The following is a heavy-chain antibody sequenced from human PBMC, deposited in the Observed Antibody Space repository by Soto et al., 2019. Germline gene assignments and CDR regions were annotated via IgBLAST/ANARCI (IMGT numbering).Heavy chain of an antibody. J-gene: IGHJ4*02. CDR2: IIPIFGTA. CDR1: GGTFSSYA. D-gene: IGHD3-22*01. Sequence: ASVKVSCKASGGTFSSYAISWVRQAPGQGLEWMGGIIPIFGTANYAQKFQGRVTITADESTSTAYMELSSLRSEATAVYYCAPVIYDSSGYYVYWGQGTLVTVSS. CDR3: APVIYDSSGYYVY. V-gene: IGHV1-69*13.